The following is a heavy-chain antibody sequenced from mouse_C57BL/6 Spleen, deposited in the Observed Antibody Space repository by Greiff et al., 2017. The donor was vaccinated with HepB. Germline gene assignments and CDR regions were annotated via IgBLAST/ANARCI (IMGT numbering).Heavy chain of an antibody. V-gene: IGHV1-19*01. CDR3: ASRGDYNGSSSAMDY. Sequence: EVQLQQSGPVLVKPGASVKMSCKASGYTFTDYYMNWVKQSHGKSLEWIGVINPYNGGTSYNQKFKGKATLTVDKSSSTAYMELNSLTSEDSAVYYCASRGDYNGSSSAMDYWGQGTSVTVSS. J-gene: IGHJ4*01. CDR2: INPYNGGT. D-gene: IGHD1-1*01. CDR1: GYTFTDYY.